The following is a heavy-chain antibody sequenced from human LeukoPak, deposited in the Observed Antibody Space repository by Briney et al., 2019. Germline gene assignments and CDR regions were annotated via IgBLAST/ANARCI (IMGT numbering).Heavy chain of an antibody. CDR1: GGSISSYY. CDR3: ARASSSWYQYFQH. D-gene: IGHD6-13*01. Sequence: TSETLSLTCTVSGGSISSYYWSWIRQPPGKGLEWIGYIYYSGSTNYNPSLKSRVTISVDTSKNQFSLKLSSVTAADTAAYYCARASSSWYQYFQHWGQGTLVTVSS. J-gene: IGHJ1*01. CDR2: IYYSGST. V-gene: IGHV4-59*01.